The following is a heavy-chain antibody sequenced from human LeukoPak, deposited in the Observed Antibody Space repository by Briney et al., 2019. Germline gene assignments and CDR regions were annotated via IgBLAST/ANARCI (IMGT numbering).Heavy chain of an antibody. CDR3: AKGARGDTVTSIVGLNWFDP. J-gene: IGHJ5*02. D-gene: IGHD4-17*01. V-gene: IGHV3-30*18. CDR1: GITFRSYG. Sequence: GGTLRLSCAASGITFRSYGKHWVRQAPGKGLDWVAVISYDGSHKYYADSVKGRFSISRDNSKNTLYLQMNSLRADDTAVYYCAKGARGDTVTSIVGLNWFDPWGQGTLVTVSS. CDR2: ISYDGSHK.